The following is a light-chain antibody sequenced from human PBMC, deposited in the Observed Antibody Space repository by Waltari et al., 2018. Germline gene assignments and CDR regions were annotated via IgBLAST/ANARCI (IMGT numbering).Light chain of an antibody. V-gene: IGLV1-40*01. CDR2: QDN. J-gene: IGLJ1*01. CDR1: SSNIGGYY. CDR3: LSYDSSLSAHI. Sequence: QSVLTQSPSVSGAPGQRVTISCTGSSSNIGGYYVSWYQHLPGTTPKLLIYQDNKRPSGVSDRFSGSKSGTSASLTITGLQTEDEADYYCLSYDSSLSAHIFGAGTRLTVL.